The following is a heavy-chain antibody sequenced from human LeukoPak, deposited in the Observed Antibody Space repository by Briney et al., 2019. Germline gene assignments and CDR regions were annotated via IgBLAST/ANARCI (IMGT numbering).Heavy chain of an antibody. V-gene: IGHV3-21*01. CDR3: ARDTDQYYYDSSGYP. CDR2: ISSSSSYI. CDR1: GFTFSSYS. Sequence: GGSLRLSCAASGFTFSSYSMNWVRQAPGKGLEWVSSISSSSSYIYHADSVKGRFTISRDNAKNSLYLQMNSLRAEDTAVYYCARDTDQYYYDSSGYPWGQGTLVTVSS. D-gene: IGHD3-22*01. J-gene: IGHJ4*02.